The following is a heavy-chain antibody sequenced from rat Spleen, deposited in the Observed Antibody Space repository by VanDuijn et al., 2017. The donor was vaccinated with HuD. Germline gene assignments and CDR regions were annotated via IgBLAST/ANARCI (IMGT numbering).Heavy chain of an antibody. D-gene: IGHD4-3*01. CDR2: ISTGGDDT. CDR1: GFTFSDFD. Sequence: EVQLVESGGGLVQPGRSLKLSCAASGFTFSDFDMAWVRQAPTKGLEWVASISTGGDDTYYRDSVKGRFTISRDDEESTLYLQMDSLRCEDTATYFCARLGGLRNWFAYWGQGTLVTVSS. V-gene: IGHV5S23*01. CDR3: ARLGGLRNWFAY. J-gene: IGHJ3*01.